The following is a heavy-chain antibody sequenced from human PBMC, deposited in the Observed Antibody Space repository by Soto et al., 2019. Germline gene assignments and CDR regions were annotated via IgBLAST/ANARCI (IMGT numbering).Heavy chain of an antibody. CDR1: GYTFTRYG. D-gene: IGHD3-16*01. J-gene: IGHJ6*02. V-gene: IGHV1-18*01. Sequence: QVQLVQSGAEVKNPGASVKVSCKASGYTFTRYGIGWARQAPGQGLEWMGWINTYNGNTNYAQNVQGRVTLTKDTSTSKAYMEMRSLRSNDTAIYYCEMVDVYVTPSQQDVWGQGTTVIVSS. CDR3: EMVDVYVTPSQQDV. CDR2: INTYNGNT.